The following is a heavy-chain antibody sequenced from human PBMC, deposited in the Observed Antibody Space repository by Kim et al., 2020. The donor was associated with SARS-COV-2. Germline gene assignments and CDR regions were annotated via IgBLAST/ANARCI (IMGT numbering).Heavy chain of an antibody. CDR2: GTE. Sequence: GTENYSQKFQGRVTITADEATSTAYMALSSLRSEDTAVYDCARGTFYFDLWGRGTLVTVSS. V-gene: IGHV1-69*01. D-gene: IGHD3-16*01. J-gene: IGHJ2*01. CDR3: ARGTFYFDL.